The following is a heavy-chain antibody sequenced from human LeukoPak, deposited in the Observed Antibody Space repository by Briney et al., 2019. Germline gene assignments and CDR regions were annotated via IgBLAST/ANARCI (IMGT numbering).Heavy chain of an antibody. J-gene: IGHJ6*03. D-gene: IGHD2-15*01. CDR3: TRDIVVVVAATLHYYYYYYMDV. CDR1: GFTFGDYA. V-gene: IGHV3-49*04. Sequence: GGSLRLSCTASGFTFGDYAMSWVRQAPGKGLEWVGFIRSKAYGGTTEYAASVKGRFTISRDDSKSIAYLQMNSLKTEDTAVYYCTRDIVVVVAATLHYYYYYYMDVWGKGTTVTISS. CDR2: IRSKAYGGTT.